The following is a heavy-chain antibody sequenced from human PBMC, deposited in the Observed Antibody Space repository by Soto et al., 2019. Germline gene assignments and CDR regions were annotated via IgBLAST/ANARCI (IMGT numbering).Heavy chain of an antibody. Sequence: QITLKESGPTLVKPTQTLTLTCTFSGFSLSTSRVAVGWIRQPPGKALEWLAVIYWGDDKRYSPSLKSRLTITTDTSYSQVVLTMTNMDPVDTGRYYCAHVAITYGGVFDMGAFDIWGQGTMVTASS. V-gene: IGHV2-5*02. CDR1: GFSLSTSRVA. D-gene: IGHD3-16*02. J-gene: IGHJ3*02. CDR3: AHVAITYGGVFDMGAFDI. CDR2: IYWGDDK.